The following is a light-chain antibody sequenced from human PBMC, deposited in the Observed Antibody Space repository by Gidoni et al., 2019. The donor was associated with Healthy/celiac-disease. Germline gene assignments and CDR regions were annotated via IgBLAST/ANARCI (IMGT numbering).Light chain of an antibody. J-gene: IGKJ1*01. V-gene: IGKV1-39*01. CDR2: AAS. CDR1: QSISDF. CDR3: QQTFSTPQT. Sequence: DIQMTQSPSSLSASVGDRVTITCRASQSISDFLNWYRQKPGKAPKLLLYAASNLQGGVPSRFSGSGSGTDFTLTISSLQPEDFATYYCQQTFSTPQTFGQGTKVEIK.